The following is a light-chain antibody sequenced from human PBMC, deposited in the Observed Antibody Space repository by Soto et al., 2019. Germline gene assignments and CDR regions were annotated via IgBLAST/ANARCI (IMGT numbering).Light chain of an antibody. CDR1: QSVNSIY. CDR3: QQSPGT. J-gene: IGKJ5*01. Sequence: EIVFTQSPGTLSLSPGERATLSCRASQSVNSIYLAWYQQKPGQAHRLLIYAASSRATGIPDRFSGSGSGTDFTLNISRLEPRDFAVYYCQQSPGTFGQGTRLRL. V-gene: IGKV3-20*01. CDR2: AAS.